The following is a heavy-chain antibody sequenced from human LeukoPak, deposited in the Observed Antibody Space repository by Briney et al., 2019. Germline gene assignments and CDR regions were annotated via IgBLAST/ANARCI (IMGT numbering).Heavy chain of an antibody. D-gene: IGHD2-8*01. CDR3: VRNCNVLDDGDY. CDR1: GFTFGTYW. CDR2: IKQDGSVK. J-gene: IGHJ4*02. Sequence: GGSLRLSCAASGFTFGTYWMNWVRQAPGKGLEWVANIKQDGSVKYYVDSVKGRFTISRDNTKNSLYLQMNSLRAEDTARYYCVRNCNVLDDGDYWGQGTLVTVSS. V-gene: IGHV3-7*01.